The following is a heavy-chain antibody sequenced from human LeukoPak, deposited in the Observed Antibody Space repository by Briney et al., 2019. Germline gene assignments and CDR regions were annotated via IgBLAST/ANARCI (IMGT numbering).Heavy chain of an antibody. V-gene: IGHV3-7*01. CDR3: ARDYLDSSGAHYDY. CDR2: INGESEK. J-gene: IGHJ4*02. Sequence: QPGGSLRLSCAASGFTFSSYWMSWVRQAPGKGLECVANINGESEKRYVDSVKGRFTISRDNAKNSLYLQMNSLRVEDTATYYCARDYLDSSGAHYDYWGQGTLVTVSS. D-gene: IGHD3-22*01. CDR1: GFTFSSYW.